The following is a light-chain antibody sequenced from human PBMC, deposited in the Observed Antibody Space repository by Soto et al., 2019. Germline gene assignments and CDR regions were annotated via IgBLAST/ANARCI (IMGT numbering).Light chain of an antibody. Sequence: EIVLTQSPATLSLSPGERATLSCRASQSVGSYLAWYQHKPGQAPRLLIYGASNRAAAIPCRFSGRGSGTDFTLTISSVQSGDSAVYYCQQRDKWPRTFGQGTKLEIK. V-gene: IGKV3-11*01. CDR3: QQRDKWPRT. CDR2: GAS. J-gene: IGKJ2*02. CDR1: QSVGSY.